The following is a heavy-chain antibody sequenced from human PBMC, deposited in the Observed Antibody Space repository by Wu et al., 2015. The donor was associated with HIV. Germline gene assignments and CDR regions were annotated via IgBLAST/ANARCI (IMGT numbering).Heavy chain of an antibody. CDR1: GYTFSEYY. D-gene: IGHD3-10*02. V-gene: IGHV1-2*02. CDR2: IDPKTRWH. J-gene: IGHJ6*02. Sequence: QVQLVQSGAEVKRPGASVKVSCETSGYTFSEYYIHWVRQAPGQRLEWMGWIDPKTRWHKLCAEICRAGSTLTRDTSITAVYMQMSRLTLRDTAVYYCVSGALDGNYYYGMDVWGRLGPTVIVSS. CDR3: VSGALDGNYYYGMDV.